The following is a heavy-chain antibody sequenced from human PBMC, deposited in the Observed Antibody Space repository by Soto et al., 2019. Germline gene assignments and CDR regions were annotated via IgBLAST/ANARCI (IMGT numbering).Heavy chain of an antibody. D-gene: IGHD4-17*01. V-gene: IGHV3-66*04. Sequence: EVQLVESGGGLVQPGGSLRLSCAASGFTVSSNYMSWVRQAPGKGLEWVSVIYSGGSTYYADSVKGRFTTSRDNSKNTLYLQMNSLRAEDTAVYYCARHDYGDYGLDYWGQGTLVTVSS. J-gene: IGHJ4*02. CDR1: GFTVSSNY. CDR3: ARHDYGDYGLDY. CDR2: IYSGGST.